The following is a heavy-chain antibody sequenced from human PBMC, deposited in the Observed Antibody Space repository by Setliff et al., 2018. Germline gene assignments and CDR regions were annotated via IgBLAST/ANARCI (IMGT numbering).Heavy chain of an antibody. CDR2: IYYSGST. D-gene: IGHD3-22*01. CDR1: GGSINRDY. Sequence: SETLSLTCSVSGGSINRDYWSWIRQPPGKGLEWIGYIYYSGSTNYNPSLKSRVTISVDTSKNQFSLKLSSVTAADTAVYYCARGRYFESSSYYFPFDYWGLGTLVTVSS. V-gene: IGHV4-59*12. J-gene: IGHJ4*02. CDR3: ARGRYFESSSYYFPFDY.